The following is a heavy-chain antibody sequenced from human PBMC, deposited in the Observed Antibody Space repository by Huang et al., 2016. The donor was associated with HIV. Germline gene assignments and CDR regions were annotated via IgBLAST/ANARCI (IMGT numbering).Heavy chain of an antibody. J-gene: IGHJ4*02. CDR3: ARAPATHSVFFY. Sequence: QVQLQESGPGLVKPSQTLSLTCTVSGDSIRSGGYYWTWIRQSPAKGLEWIGYIEYSGSSDYNPSLKSRVSISMDAFKNRVSLKLKSVTVADTAVYYCARAPATHSVFFYWGQGTLVTVSA. CDR2: IEYSGSS. V-gene: IGHV4-30-4*08. CDR1: GDSIRSGGYY. D-gene: IGHD3-3*01.